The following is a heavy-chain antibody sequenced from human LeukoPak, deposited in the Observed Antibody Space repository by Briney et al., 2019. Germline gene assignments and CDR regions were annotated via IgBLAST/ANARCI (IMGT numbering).Heavy chain of an antibody. CDR3: ARDLTAARQRYYYGMDV. D-gene: IGHD6-6*01. J-gene: IGHJ6*02. Sequence: ASVTVSCKASGYTFTGYYMHWVRQAPGQGLEWMGWINPNSGGTNYAQKFQGRVTMSRDTSISTAYMELSRLRSDDTAVYYCARDLTAARQRYYYGMDVWGQGTTVTVSS. CDR1: GYTFTGYY. CDR2: INPNSGGT. V-gene: IGHV1-2*02.